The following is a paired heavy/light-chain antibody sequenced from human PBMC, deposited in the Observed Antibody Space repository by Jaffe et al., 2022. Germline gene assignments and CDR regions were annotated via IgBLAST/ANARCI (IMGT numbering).Heavy chain of an antibody. J-gene: IGHJ5*02. CDR1: GGSISGYY. CDR3: ARDNAQSLIWREGGWFDP. V-gene: IGHV4-59*01. CDR2: IYYDGST. Sequence: QVQLQESGPGLVKPSETLSLNCTVSGGSISGYYWSWIRQAPGKGMEWIGYIYYDGSTQYNPSLKSRVTISVDTSKNQFSLKLSYVTAADTAVYYCARDNAQSLIWREGGWFDPWGQGSLVTVSS. D-gene: IGHD3-16*02.
Light chain of an antibody. J-gene: IGLJ2*01. CDR2: DVN. Sequence: QSALTQPRSVSGSPGQSVTISCTGTSSDVGGYNYVSWYQHHPGKAPKLIIYDVNKRPSGVPDRFSGSKSGNTASLTISGLQVEDASDYYCYSCANSYTGLFGGGTQLTVL. V-gene: IGLV2-11*01. CDR3: YSCANSYTGL. CDR1: SSDVGGYNY.